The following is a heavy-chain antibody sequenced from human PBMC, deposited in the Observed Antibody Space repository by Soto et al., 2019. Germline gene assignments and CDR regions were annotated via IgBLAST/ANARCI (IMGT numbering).Heavy chain of an antibody. D-gene: IGHD3-3*01. CDR3: AKRPYYDFWSGYHFDY. J-gene: IGHJ4*02. CDR2: ISGSGGST. CDR1: RFKFSSYA. Sequence: PGGSLRRSCAASRFKFSSYAMSWVRQAPGKGLEWVSAISGSGGSTYYADSVKGRFTISRDNSKNTLYLQINSLRAEDTAVYYCAKRPYYDFWSGYHFDYWGQGTLVTVSS. V-gene: IGHV3-23*01.